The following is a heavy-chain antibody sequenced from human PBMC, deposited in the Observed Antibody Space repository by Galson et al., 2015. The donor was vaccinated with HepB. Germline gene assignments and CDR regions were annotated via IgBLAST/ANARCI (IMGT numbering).Heavy chain of an antibody. CDR2: IYWNDDK. J-gene: IGHJ4*02. V-gene: IGHV2-5*01. Sequence: PALVKPTQTLTLTCTFSEFSLGGSGVGVGWIRQPPGKALEWLALIYWNDDKRYSPSMRNRFTINEDTPGNQVVLTMTNMDPVDTATYYCAHFPSAGAPLFDYWDQGVLVTVSS. CDR1: EFSLGGSGVG. CDR3: AHFPSAGAPLFDY. D-gene: IGHD6-13*01.